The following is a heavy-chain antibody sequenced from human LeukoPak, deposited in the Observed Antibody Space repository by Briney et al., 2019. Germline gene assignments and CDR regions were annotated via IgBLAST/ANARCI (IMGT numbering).Heavy chain of an antibody. J-gene: IGHJ4*02. Sequence: GSVKVSCKASGYTFTSYFMHWVRQAPGQGLELVGVVRPSGGSTTYAQKFQGRVTMTRDTSTSTVYVELTSLSSEDTAVYYCARERVGTYYFDYWGQGTLVTVSS. D-gene: IGHD2-21*02. V-gene: IGHV1-46*01. CDR2: VRPSGGST. CDR1: GYTFTSYF. CDR3: ARERVGTYYFDY.